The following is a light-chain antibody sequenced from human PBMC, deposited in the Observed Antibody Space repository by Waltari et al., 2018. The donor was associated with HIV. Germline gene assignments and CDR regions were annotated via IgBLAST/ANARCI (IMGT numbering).Light chain of an antibody. V-gene: IGLV3-1*01. Sequence: SYEVTQPPSVAVSPGQTATITSSGYELGDKYTCWYQHKPGQSPLLVIYQYHKRPSGIPERFSGSSSGHTATLTISGSLPMDEADYYCQAWGSTTSGVFGRGTKLTVL. J-gene: IGLJ2*01. CDR3: QAWGSTTSGV. CDR2: QYH. CDR1: ELGDKY.